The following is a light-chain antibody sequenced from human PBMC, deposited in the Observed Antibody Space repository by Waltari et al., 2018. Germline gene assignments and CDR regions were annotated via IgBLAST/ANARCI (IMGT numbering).Light chain of an antibody. V-gene: IGKV3-20*01. CDR2: GAS. Sequence: EIVLTQSPGTLSLSPGERATLSCRASQTISSSYLAWYRQNPGQAPRLLIYGASSRAAGVPDRFSGSGSGTDFTLTISGLEPEDSAVYYCKQYDTSPWTFGQGTKVEIK. J-gene: IGKJ1*01. CDR1: QTISSSY. CDR3: KQYDTSPWT.